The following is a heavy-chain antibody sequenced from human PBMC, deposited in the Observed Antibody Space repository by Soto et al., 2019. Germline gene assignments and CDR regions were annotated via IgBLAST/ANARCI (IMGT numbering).Heavy chain of an antibody. Sequence: QVQLVESGGGVVQPGRSLRLSCAASGFTFSSYGMHWVRQAPGRGLEWVAVIWSDGSNKYYADSVKGRFTISRDNSKNTLYLQMNSLRAEDTAVYFCARYSYDSSGDYPLWGQGTLVTVSS. J-gene: IGHJ4*02. D-gene: IGHD3-22*01. CDR2: IWSDGSNK. CDR1: GFTFSSYG. CDR3: ARYSYDSSGDYPL. V-gene: IGHV3-33*01.